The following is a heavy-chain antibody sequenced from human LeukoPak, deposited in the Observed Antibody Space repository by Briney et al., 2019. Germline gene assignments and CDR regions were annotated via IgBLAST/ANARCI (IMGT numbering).Heavy chain of an antibody. Sequence: SVKVSCKASGGTFSSYAISWVRQAPGQGLEWMGRIIPIFGIANYAQKFQGRVTITADKSTSTAYMELSSLRSEDTAVYYCASQYCSGGSCPYYYGMDVWGQGTTVTVSS. V-gene: IGHV1-69*04. CDR2: IIPIFGIA. CDR3: ASQYCSGGSCPYYYGMDV. J-gene: IGHJ6*02. D-gene: IGHD2-15*01. CDR1: GGTFSSYA.